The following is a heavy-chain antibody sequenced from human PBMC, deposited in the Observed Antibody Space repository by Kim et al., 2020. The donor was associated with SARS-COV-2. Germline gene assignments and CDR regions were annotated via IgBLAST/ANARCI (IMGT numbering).Heavy chain of an antibody. CDR3: ARDVGAGPTTNLGAFDI. CDR1: GFSVSDYY. J-gene: IGHJ3*02. V-gene: IGHV3-11*01. D-gene: IGHD1-26*01. CDR2: VSSSSRGSAT. Sequence: GGSLRLSCAASGFSVSDYYMTWIRQAPGKGLEWVSYVSSSSRGSATYYTDSVKGRFTISKDNAKNSLFLQMNSLRVDDTAVYYCARDVGAGPTTNLGAFDIWGQGTMVTVSS.